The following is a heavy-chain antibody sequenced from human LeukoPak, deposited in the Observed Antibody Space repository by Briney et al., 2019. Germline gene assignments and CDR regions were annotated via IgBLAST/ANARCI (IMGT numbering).Heavy chain of an antibody. J-gene: IGHJ3*02. V-gene: IGHV5-51*01. CDR3: ARRSYGYAFDI. CDR1: GYIFTSYW. Sequence: GESLKTSCKGSGYIFTSYWIGWVRQMPGKDLEWMGIIYPGDSDTKYSPSLQGQVTISADKSISTAYLQWSSLKASDTAMYYCARRSYGYAFDIWGQGTMVTVSS. CDR2: IYPGDSDT. D-gene: IGHD5-18*01.